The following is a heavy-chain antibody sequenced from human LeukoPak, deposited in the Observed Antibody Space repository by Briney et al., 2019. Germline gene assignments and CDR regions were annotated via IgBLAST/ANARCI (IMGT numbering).Heavy chain of an antibody. Sequence: SETLSLTCTVSGGSISSGSYYWSWIRQPAGKGLEWIGRIYTSGSTNYNPSLKSRVTISIDTSKNQFSLNLNPVTAADTAVYYCAKHSNWNAGVDWFDPWGQGTLVTVSS. CDR3: AKHSNWNAGVDWFDP. CDR1: GGSISSGSYY. J-gene: IGHJ5*02. V-gene: IGHV4-61*02. D-gene: IGHD1-20*01. CDR2: IYTSGST.